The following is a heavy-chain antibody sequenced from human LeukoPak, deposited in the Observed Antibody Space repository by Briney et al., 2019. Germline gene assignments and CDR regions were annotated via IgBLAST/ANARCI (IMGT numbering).Heavy chain of an antibody. CDR2: ISYDGSNK. V-gene: IGHV3-30*18. CDR1: GFTFSSYG. Sequence: GGSLRLSCAASGFTFSSYGMHWVRQAPGKGLEWVAVISYDGSNKYYADSVKGRFTISRDNSKNTLYLQMNSLRAEDTAVYYCAKDLRLLWFGETNFDYWGQGTLVTVSS. D-gene: IGHD3-10*01. J-gene: IGHJ4*02. CDR3: AKDLRLLWFGETNFDY.